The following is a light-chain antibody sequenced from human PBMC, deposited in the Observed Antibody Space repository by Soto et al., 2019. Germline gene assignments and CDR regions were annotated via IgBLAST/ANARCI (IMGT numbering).Light chain of an antibody. CDR3: QQYDNLPYT. Sequence: DIQMTQSPSSLSASVGDRVTITCQASQDISNYLNWYQQKPGKAPKLLIYDASNLETEVPSRFSGSGSGTDFTFTISRLQPEDIATYYCQQYDNLPYTFGQGTKLELK. V-gene: IGKV1-33*01. CDR2: DAS. J-gene: IGKJ2*01. CDR1: QDISNY.